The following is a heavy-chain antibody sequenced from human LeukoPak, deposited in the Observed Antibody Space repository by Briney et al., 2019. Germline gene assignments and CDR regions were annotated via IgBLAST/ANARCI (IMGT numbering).Heavy chain of an antibody. CDR3: ATETNGRHYDY. D-gene: IGHD1-14*01. V-gene: IGHV3-21*06. CDR1: GLTFSTSG. CDR2: IGPTGSDR. Sequence: GVSLRLSCTASGLTFSTSGFNWVRQAPGKGLEWVASIGPTGSDRYHADSIKGRFTISRDNANNFLYLQMNSLRAEDTAVYYCATETNGRHYDYWGQGTLLTVSS. J-gene: IGHJ4*02.